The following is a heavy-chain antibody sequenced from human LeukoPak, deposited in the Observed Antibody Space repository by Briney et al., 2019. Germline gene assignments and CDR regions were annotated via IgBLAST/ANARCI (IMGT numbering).Heavy chain of an antibody. D-gene: IGHD3-9*01. J-gene: IGHJ4*02. CDR3: ARGSDYDILTGYYPLRY. V-gene: IGHV4-34*01. CDR1: GGSFSGYY. CDR2: INHSGST. Sequence: SETLSLTCAVYGGSFSGYYWSWIRQPPGKGLEWIGEINHSGSTNYNPSFKSRVTISVDTSKNQFSLKLSSVTAADTAVYYCARGSDYDILTGYYPLRYWGQGTLVTVSS.